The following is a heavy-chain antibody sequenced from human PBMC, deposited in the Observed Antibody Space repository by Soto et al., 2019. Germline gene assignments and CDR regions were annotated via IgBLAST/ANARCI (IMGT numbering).Heavy chain of an antibody. CDR3: ARDGGYGGYV. CDR1: GFTFTSSA. D-gene: IGHD5-12*01. Sequence: GASGKVSCKGSGFTFTSSAVLWVRQARGQRLEWIGWIVVGNGNTNYAQKLQDRVTMTTDMSTSTAYMELRSLRSDDTAVYYCARDGGYGGYVWGQGTLVTAPQ. J-gene: IGHJ4*02. V-gene: IGHV1-58*01. CDR2: IVVGNGNT.